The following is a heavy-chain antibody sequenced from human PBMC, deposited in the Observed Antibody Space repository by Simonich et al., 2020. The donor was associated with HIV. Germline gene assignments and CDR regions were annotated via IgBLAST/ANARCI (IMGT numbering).Heavy chain of an antibody. D-gene: IGHD2-2*01. J-gene: IGHJ4*02. V-gene: IGHV3-21*01. CDR3: ARDGRKGSSTSCSDY. CDR2: ISSSSSYI. Sequence: EVQLVESGGGLVKPGGSLRLSCAASGFTFSSYIMNWVRQAPGKGLEWVSSISSSSSYIYYADSVKGRFTISRENAKNSLYLQMNSLRAEDTAVYYCARDGRKGSSTSCSDYWGQGTLVTVSS. CDR1: GFTFSSYI.